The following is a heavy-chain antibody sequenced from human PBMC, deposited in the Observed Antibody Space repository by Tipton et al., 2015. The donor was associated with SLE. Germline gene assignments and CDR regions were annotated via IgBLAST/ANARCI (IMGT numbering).Heavy chain of an antibody. V-gene: IGHV3-49*04. CDR2: IRSKAYGGTT. CDR1: GFTFGDYA. J-gene: IGHJ4*02. CDR3: TRAPGITIFGVVFYYFDY. Sequence: RSLRLSCTASGFTFGDYAMSWVRQAPGKGLEWGGFIRSKAYGGTTEYAASVKGRFTISRDDSKSIAYLQMNSLKTEDTAVYYCTRAPGITIFGVVFYYFDYWGQGTLVTVSS. D-gene: IGHD3-3*01.